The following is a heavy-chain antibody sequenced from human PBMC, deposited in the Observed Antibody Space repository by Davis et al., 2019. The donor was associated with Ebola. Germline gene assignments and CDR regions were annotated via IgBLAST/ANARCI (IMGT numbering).Heavy chain of an antibody. J-gene: IGHJ5*02. D-gene: IGHD3-10*01. Sequence: MPSETLSLSCTVSGGSVSSGSYYWSWIRQPPGKGLEWIGYMHYSGDTNYNPSLKSRVTISMDTSKNQISLKVRSVTAADTAVYYCASADEAGANWFDPWGQGTLVAVSS. CDR2: MHYSGDT. CDR1: GGSVSSGSYY. V-gene: IGHV4-61*01. CDR3: ASADEAGANWFDP.